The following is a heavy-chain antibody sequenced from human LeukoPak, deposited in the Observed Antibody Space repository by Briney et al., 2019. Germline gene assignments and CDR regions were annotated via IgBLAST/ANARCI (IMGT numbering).Heavy chain of an antibody. CDR3: TRDMQGSRLYLVGSQND. CDR2: IGGSGTRT. Sequence: GGSLRLSCSASGFTFTTYGMNWVRQAPGKGLEWVSGIGGSGTRTYYADSVKGRFTISRDNAMNTLYLQMNSLRAEDSALYYCTRDMQGSRLYLVGSQNDWGQGTLVTVSS. CDR1: GFTFTTYG. J-gene: IGHJ4*02. D-gene: IGHD1-26*01. V-gene: IGHV3-23*01.